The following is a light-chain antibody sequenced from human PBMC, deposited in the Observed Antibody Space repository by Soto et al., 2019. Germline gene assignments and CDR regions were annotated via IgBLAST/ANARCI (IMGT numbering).Light chain of an antibody. Sequence: QSALTQPASVSGSPGQSIAISCTGTSSDVDGYNYVSWHQQHPGKAPKVLISVVSNRPSGVSNRFSGSKSGNTASLTISGLQAEDEADYYCSSYRSGGTFVFGSGTKVTVL. J-gene: IGLJ1*01. CDR2: VVS. CDR1: SSDVDGYNY. V-gene: IGLV2-14*01. CDR3: SSYRSGGTFV.